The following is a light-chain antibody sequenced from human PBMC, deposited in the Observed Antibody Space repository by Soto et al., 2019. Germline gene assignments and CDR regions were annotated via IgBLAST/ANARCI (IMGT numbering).Light chain of an antibody. CDR2: GAS. V-gene: IGKV3D-15*01. J-gene: IGKJ1*01. CDR3: QQYNKWPLT. Sequence: EIVLTQSPGTLSLSPGERANLSCRASQSVSSSYLAWYQQTPGQANRLLIYGASSRATGIPARFSGSGSGTEFTLTISSLQSEEFTVYYCQQYNKWPLTFGQGTKVDIK. CDR1: QSVSSSY.